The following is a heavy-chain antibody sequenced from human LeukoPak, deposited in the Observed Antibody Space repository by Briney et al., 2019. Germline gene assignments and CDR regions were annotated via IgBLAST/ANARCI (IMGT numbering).Heavy chain of an antibody. CDR1: GGSFSGYY. Sequence: PSETLSLTCAVYGGSFSGYYWSWIRQPPGKGLEWIGYIYYSGSTNYSPSLKSRVTISVDTSKNQFSLKLSSVTAADTAVYYCARGNGYNLGTFDYWGQGTLVTVSS. CDR3: ARGNGYNLGTFDY. D-gene: IGHD5-24*01. V-gene: IGHV4-59*08. J-gene: IGHJ4*02. CDR2: IYYSGST.